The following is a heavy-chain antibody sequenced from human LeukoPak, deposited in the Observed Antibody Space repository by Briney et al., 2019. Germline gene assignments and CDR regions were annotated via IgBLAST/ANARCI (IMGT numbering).Heavy chain of an antibody. CDR1: GFRLSDYY. J-gene: IGHJ4*02. CDR2: IRGDTGDT. CDR3: ASVRGNSCDY. Sequence: ASVTVSCKTSGFRLSDYYFHWVRQAPGQGLEWMGWIRGDTGDTDSPQKFQGRVTMTRDTSINTAYMELSRLTFDDTAMYFCASVRGNSCDYWGQGTLVTVSS. V-gene: IGHV1-2*02. D-gene: IGHD6-13*01.